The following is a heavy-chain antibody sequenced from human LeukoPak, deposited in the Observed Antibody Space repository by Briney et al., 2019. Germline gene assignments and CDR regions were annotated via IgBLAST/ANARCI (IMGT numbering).Heavy chain of an antibody. CDR2: INHSGST. J-gene: IGHJ6*02. Sequence: SETLSLTCAVSGGSFTGYQWTWLRQPPGKGLQWIGEINHSGSTNYNPSLKSRVTISVDTSKNQFSLKLSSVIAADTAVYYCASTTGYYYYGMDVWGQGTTVTVSS. D-gene: IGHD1-1*01. CDR3: ASTTGYYYYGMDV. V-gene: IGHV4-34*01. CDR1: GGSFTGYQ.